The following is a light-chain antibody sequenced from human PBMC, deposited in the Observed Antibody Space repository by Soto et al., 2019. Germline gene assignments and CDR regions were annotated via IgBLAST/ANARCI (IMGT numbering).Light chain of an antibody. J-gene: IGKJ4*01. CDR2: GAF. CDR3: QQYKNWPPLT. V-gene: IGKV3-15*01. Sequence: EIVMTQSPATLSVSPGETATLSCRASQSVSYNLAWYQQKPCQGPRLLIYGAFTRATGIPARFSGSGSGTEFTLTISSLQSEDVAVYYCQQYKNWPPLTVGGGTKVEIK. CDR1: QSVSYN.